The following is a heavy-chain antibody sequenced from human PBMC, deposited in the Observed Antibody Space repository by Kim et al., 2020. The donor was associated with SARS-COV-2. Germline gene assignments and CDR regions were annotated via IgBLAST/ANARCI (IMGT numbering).Heavy chain of an antibody. D-gene: IGHD6-19*01. CDR2: ISSDGSNK. V-gene: IGHV3-30*03. Sequence: GGSLRLSCAASGFTFSSYAMHWVRQAPGKGLEWVAVISSDGSNKYYADSVKGRFTISRDNSKNTLYLQMNSLRAEDTAVYYCATDFRPGCSTGSAYYYYG. CDR1: GFTFSSYA. CDR3: ATDFRPGCSTGSAYYYYG. J-gene: IGHJ6*01.